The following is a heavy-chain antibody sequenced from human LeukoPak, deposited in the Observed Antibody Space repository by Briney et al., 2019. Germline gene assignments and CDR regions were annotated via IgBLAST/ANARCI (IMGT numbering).Heavy chain of an antibody. CDR3: AKGTGSGWFDCFDY. V-gene: IGHV3-30*18. CDR2: ISYDGSTK. Sequence: PGGSLRLSCSASGFSFSTYAIHWVRQAPGKGLEWVAVISYDGSTKYYADSVKGRFTISRDNSKNTLYLQMNSQGAEDTAVYYCAKGTGSGWFDCFDYWGQGTLVTVSS. D-gene: IGHD6-19*01. J-gene: IGHJ4*02. CDR1: GFSFSTYA.